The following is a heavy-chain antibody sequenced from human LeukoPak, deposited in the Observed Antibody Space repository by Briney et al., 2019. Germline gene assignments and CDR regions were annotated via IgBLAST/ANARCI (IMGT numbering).Heavy chain of an antibody. CDR2: IRQDGSDK. CDR1: GFTFSSNW. J-gene: IGHJ4*02. D-gene: IGHD2-15*01. Sequence: GGSLRLSCAASGFTFSSNWMSWVRQAPGKGLEWVANIRQDGSDKYYMDSVKGRFTISRDNAKNSLSLQMNSLRVEDPAVYYCARDRDCGDGGCYPHFDYWGQGVRVTVSS. CDR3: ARDRDCGDGGCYPHFDY. V-gene: IGHV3-7*01.